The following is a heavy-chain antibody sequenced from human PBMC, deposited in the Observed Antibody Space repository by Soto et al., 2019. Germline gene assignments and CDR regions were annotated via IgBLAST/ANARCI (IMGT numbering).Heavy chain of an antibody. V-gene: IGHV3-11*06. D-gene: IGHD3-10*01. Sequence: PGGSLRLSCAASGFTFSDYYMSWIRQAPGKGLEWVSYISSSSSYTNYADSVKGRFTISRDNAKNSLYLQMNSLRAEDTAVYYCARDQNPRHPQSIWFGGGMDVWGQGTTVTVSS. CDR2: ISSSSSYT. CDR3: ARDQNPRHPQSIWFGGGMDV. J-gene: IGHJ6*02. CDR1: GFTFSDYY.